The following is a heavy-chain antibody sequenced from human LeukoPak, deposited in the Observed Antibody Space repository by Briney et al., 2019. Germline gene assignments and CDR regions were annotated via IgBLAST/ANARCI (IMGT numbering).Heavy chain of an antibody. CDR3: AKERCSSTICSDDY. J-gene: IGHJ4*02. CDR2: ISGSGDST. Sequence: GGSLRLSCAASGSTFSSYAMSWVRQAPGKGLEWVSTISGSGDSTYYADSVKGRFTISRDNSKNTLYLQMNSLSAADTAVYYCAKERCSSTICSDDYWGQGTLVIVSS. V-gene: IGHV3-23*01. D-gene: IGHD2-2*01. CDR1: GSTFSSYA.